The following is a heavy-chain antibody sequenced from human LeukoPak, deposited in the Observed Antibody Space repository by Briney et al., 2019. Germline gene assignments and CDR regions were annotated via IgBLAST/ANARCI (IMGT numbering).Heavy chain of an antibody. V-gene: IGHV3-30-3*01. CDR1: GFIFSVYS. Sequence: GGSLRLSCEASGFIFSVYSMHWVRQTPGKGLEWVALISYEGSAKYYAESVKGRFTVSRDNSKDILFLEMNSLRGDDTATYYCARGISSSWSTFDLWGQGTEVSVSS. CDR3: ARGISSSWSTFDL. D-gene: IGHD6-19*01. J-gene: IGHJ4*02. CDR2: ISYEGSAK.